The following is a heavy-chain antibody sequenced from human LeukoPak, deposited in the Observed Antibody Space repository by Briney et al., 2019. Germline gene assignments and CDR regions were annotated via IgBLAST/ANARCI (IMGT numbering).Heavy chain of an antibody. CDR2: IKSKTDGGTT. V-gene: IGHV3-15*01. J-gene: IGHJ4*02. CDR3: TTDLRRYCSSTSCYVPDFDY. Sequence: GGSLRLSCAASGFTFSNAWMSWVRQAPGKGLEWAGRIKSKTDGGTTDYAAPVKGRFTISRDDSKNTLYLQMNSLKTEDTAVYYCTTDLRRYCSSTSCYVPDFDYWGQGTLVTVSS. CDR1: GFTFSNAW. D-gene: IGHD2-2*01.